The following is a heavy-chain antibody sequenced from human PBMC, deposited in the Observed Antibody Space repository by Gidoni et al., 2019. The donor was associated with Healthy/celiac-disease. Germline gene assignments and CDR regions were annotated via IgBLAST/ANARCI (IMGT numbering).Heavy chain of an antibody. CDR2: INHSGST. CDR1: GGSFNGYY. V-gene: IGHV4-34*01. Sequence: QVQLQQCGAGLLKPSETLSLTCAVYGGSFNGYYWSWIRQPPGKGLEWIGEINHSGSTNYNPSLKSRVTISVDTSKNQFSLKLSYVTAADTAVYYCAREELHIPRTWGQGTLVTVSS. CDR3: AREELHIPRT. D-gene: IGHD2-21*01. J-gene: IGHJ5*02.